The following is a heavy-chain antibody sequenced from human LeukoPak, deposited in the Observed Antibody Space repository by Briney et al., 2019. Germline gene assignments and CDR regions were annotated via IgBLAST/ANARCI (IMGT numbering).Heavy chain of an antibody. CDR1: GGSFRDFY. CDR2: IDDSGST. Sequence: PSETLSLTCAVSGGSFRDFYWNWIRQSPGKGLEWIGEIDDSGSTNYNPSLKSRVTISVDTSKNQFSLRLRSVTAADTAVYYCASDLRYFEWLHKYAFDIWGQGTLVTVSA. CDR3: ASDLRYFEWLHKYAFDI. D-gene: IGHD3-9*01. V-gene: IGHV4-34*01. J-gene: IGHJ3*02.